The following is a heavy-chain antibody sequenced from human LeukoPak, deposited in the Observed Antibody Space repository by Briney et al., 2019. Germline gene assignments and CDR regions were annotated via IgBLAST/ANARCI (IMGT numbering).Heavy chain of an antibody. D-gene: IGHD2-2*01. CDR3: ARLPAAINGYFDP. J-gene: IGHJ5*02. Sequence: QPGGSLRLSCAASRFTFSSYAMSWVRQAPGKGLEWVSAISGGGAGTYYADSVKGRFTISRDNSKNTLYLQMYSLRAEDTAVYYCARLPAAINGYFDPWGQGTLVTVSS. V-gene: IGHV3-23*01. CDR1: RFTFSSYA. CDR2: ISGGGAGT.